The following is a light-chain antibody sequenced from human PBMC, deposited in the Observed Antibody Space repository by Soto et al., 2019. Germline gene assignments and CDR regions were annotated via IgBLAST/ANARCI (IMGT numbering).Light chain of an antibody. CDR1: QGISNY. CDR3: LQHDSYPRT. CDR2: AAS. J-gene: IGKJ1*01. V-gene: IGKV1-17*01. Sequence: GDRVTITCRTSQGISNYFGWYQQKPGKAPKRLIYAASTLQSGVPSRFSGSGSGTEFTLTINSLQPEDSATYYCLQHDSYPRTFGQGTKVEIK.